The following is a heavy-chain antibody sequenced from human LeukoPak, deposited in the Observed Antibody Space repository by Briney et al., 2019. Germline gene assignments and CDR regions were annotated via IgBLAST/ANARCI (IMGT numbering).Heavy chain of an antibody. CDR3: AKDIEQQLVHETAFDY. V-gene: IGHV3-23*01. D-gene: IGHD6-13*01. Sequence: GGFLRLSCAASGFTFSSYAMSWVRQAPGKGLEWVSAISNSGGRTDYADSVKGRFTISRDNSKNTLYLQMNSLRAEDTAVYYCAKDIEQQLVHETAFDYWGQGTLVTVSS. CDR2: ISNSGGRT. J-gene: IGHJ4*02. CDR1: GFTFSSYA.